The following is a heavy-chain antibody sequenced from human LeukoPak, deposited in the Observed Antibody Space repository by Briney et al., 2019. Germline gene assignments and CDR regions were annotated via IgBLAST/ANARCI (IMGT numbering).Heavy chain of an antibody. CDR1: GGSISSGIYY. Sequence: TLSLTCTVSGGSISSGIYYWSWIRQPAGKGLEWIGRINTSGSTNYNPSLKSRLTISVDTSKNQFSLKLSSVTAADTAVYYCARDGSYFSGGFYYYYMDVWGKGTTVTISS. D-gene: IGHD1-26*01. J-gene: IGHJ6*03. V-gene: IGHV4-61*02. CDR3: ARDGSYFSGGFYYYYMDV. CDR2: INTSGST.